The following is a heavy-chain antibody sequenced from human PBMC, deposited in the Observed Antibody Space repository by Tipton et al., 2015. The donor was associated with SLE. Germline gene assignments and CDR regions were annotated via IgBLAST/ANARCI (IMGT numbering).Heavy chain of an antibody. Sequence: TLSLTCTVSGDSISNGNYYWGWIRQPPGKGLEWIGYVSDSGATNYSPSLKSRVTISVDTPKNQFSLRLNSVTAADTAVYFCARIAIAPAMGEYYFDSWGQGTLVTVSS. J-gene: IGHJ4*02. D-gene: IGHD2-2*01. CDR1: GDSISNGNYY. CDR3: ARIAIAPAMGEYYFDS. V-gene: IGHV4-61*05. CDR2: VSDSGAT.